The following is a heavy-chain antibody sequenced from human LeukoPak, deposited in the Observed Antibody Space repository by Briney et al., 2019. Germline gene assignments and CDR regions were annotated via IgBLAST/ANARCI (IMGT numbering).Heavy chain of an antibody. CDR1: GFTFSSFG. D-gene: IGHD2-2*01. V-gene: IGHV3-30*02. CDR3: ARDSSIKGVVAAALRY. CDR2: IRYDVNTK. Sequence: PGGSLRLSCAASGFTFSSFGMHWVRQAPGKGLEWLAFIRYDVNTKNYADSVKGRFTISRDNSKNTLYLQMNSLRPDDTALYYCARDSSIKGVVAAALRYWGQGTLVTVSS. J-gene: IGHJ4*02.